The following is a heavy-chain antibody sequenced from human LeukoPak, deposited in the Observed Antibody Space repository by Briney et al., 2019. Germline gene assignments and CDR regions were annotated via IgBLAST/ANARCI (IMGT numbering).Heavy chain of an antibody. D-gene: IGHD3-10*01. J-gene: IGHJ3*02. Sequence: GGSLRLSCAVSGFTFNRYSMNWVRQAPGKGLEWVSSISSSSSFIYYADSVKGRFTISRDNAKNSLYLQMNSLRAEDTAVYYCARDHLWFGELSGAFDIWGQGTMVTVSS. CDR3: ARDHLWFGELSGAFDI. CDR2: ISSSSSFI. CDR1: GFTFNRYS. V-gene: IGHV3-21*04.